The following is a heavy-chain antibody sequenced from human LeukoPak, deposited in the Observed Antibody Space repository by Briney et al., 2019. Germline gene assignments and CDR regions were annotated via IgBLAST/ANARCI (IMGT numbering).Heavy chain of an antibody. CDR3: AREGRSSSLDY. J-gene: IGHJ4*02. CDR1: GYTFSNND. D-gene: IGHD6-6*01. Sequence: GASVKVSCKTSGYTFSNNDINWVRQPPGQGLEWMGWMNPNSGATGYAQKFQGRVTMTRDTSISTAYMELSSLRSEDTAVHYCAREGRSSSLDYWGQGTLVTVSS. CDR2: MNPNSGAT. V-gene: IGHV1-8*01.